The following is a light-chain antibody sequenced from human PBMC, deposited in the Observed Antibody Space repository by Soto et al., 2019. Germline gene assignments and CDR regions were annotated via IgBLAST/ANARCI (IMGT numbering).Light chain of an antibody. CDR3: CSYAGREVV. J-gene: IGLJ2*01. V-gene: IGLV2-11*01. CDR1: SSDVGGYNY. Sequence: QSALTQPRSVSGSPGQSVTISCTGNSSDVGGYNYVSWYQQHPGKAPKLMIYDVSKRPSGVPDRFSGSKSGNTASLTISGLQAEDEVDYYGCSYAGREVVFGGGTKLTVL. CDR2: DVS.